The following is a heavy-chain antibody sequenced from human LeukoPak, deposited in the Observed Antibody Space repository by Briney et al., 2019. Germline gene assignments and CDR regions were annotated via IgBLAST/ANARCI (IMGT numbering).Heavy chain of an antibody. V-gene: IGHV1-2*02. Sequence: ASVKVSCKASGYSFIDYHIHWARQAPGQGLECMGWISPRSGATKYYIERFQGRFTMTRDTSISTAYMELSGLTYDDTAMYFCARDVIMGGSQGWFDPWGQGTLVTVSS. CDR2: ISPRSGAT. CDR3: ARDVIMGGSQGWFDP. CDR1: GYSFIDYH. D-gene: IGHD2-8*01. J-gene: IGHJ5*02.